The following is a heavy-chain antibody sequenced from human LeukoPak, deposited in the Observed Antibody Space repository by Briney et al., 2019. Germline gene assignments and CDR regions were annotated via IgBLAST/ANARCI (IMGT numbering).Heavy chain of an antibody. CDR3: ARGSSGWYEGAYYFDY. V-gene: IGHV3-21*01. Sequence: GGSLRLSCAASGFTFSTYSMNWVRQAPGKGLEWVSSISSSSSYIYYADSVKGRFTISRDNAKNSLYLQMNSLRAEDTAVYYCARGSSGWYEGAYYFDYWGQGTLVTVSS. CDR1: GFTFSTYS. D-gene: IGHD6-19*01. J-gene: IGHJ4*02. CDR2: ISSSSSYI.